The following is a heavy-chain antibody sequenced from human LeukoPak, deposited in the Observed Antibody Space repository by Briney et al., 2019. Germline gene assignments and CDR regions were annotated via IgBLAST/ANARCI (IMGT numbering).Heavy chain of an antibody. CDR3: ASRPLYFDWLSKLYYFDY. CDR2: INHSGST. D-gene: IGHD3-9*01. Sequence: SETLSLTCAVYGGSLSGYYWSWIRQPPGKGLEWIGEINHSGSTNYNPSLKSRVTISVDTSKNQFSLKLSSVTAADTAVYYCASRPLYFDWLSKLYYFDYWGQGTLVTVSS. J-gene: IGHJ4*02. V-gene: IGHV4-34*01. CDR1: GGSLSGYY.